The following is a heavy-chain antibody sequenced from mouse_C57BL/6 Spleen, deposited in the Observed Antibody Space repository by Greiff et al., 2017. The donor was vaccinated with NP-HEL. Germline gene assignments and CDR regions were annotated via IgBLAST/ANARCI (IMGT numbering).Heavy chain of an antibody. CDR2: IYPGSGNT. CDR3: ARTGYSAWFAY. V-gene: IGHV1-66*01. CDR1: GYSFTSYY. Sequence: VQLQQSGPELVKPGASVKISCKASGYSFTSYYIHWVKQRPGQGLEWIGWIYPGSGNTKYNEKFKGKATLTADTSSSTAYMQLSSLTSEDSAVYYCARTGYSAWFAYWGQGTLVTVSA. J-gene: IGHJ3*01. D-gene: IGHD2-12*01.